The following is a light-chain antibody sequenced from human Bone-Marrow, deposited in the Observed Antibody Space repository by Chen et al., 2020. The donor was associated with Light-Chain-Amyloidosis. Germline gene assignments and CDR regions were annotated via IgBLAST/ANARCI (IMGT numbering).Light chain of an antibody. Sequence: NFMLTQPHSVSESPGKTVIISCTRSSGSIATNYVQWYQQRPGSSPTTVIYEDDQRTSGVPDRFSGCIDRSSNSASLTFSGLETEYEADYYCQSYQCSRQGVFAGGAELTVL. CDR3: QSYQCSRQGV. CDR1: SGSIATNY. J-gene: IGLJ3*02. V-gene: IGLV6-57*01. CDR2: EDD.